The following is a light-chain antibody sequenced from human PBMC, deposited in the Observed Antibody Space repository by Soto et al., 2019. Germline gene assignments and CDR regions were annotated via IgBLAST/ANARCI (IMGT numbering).Light chain of an antibody. CDR1: QDISTY. CDR3: QQYGESPFT. V-gene: IGKV1-33*01. J-gene: IGKJ3*01. Sequence: DVQLTQSPSSLSASVGDRVTITCQASQDISTYLNWYQQRPGKAPKLLIYDASNLETGVPSRFSGSGSGTDFSVTIKSLQPDDIATYYCQQYGESPFTFGPGTKVDVK. CDR2: DAS.